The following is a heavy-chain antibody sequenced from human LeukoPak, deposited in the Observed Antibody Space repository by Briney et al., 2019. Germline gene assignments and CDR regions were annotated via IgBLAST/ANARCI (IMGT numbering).Heavy chain of an antibody. CDR1: GGSVSSGSYY. CDR3: ASSVASYYYYGVDV. V-gene: IGHV4-61*01. Sequence: PSETLSLTCTVSGGSVSSGSYYWSWIRQPPGKGLEWIGYIYYSGSTNYNPSLKSRVTISVDTSKNQFSLKLSSVTAADTAVYYCASSVASYYYYGVDVWGPGATVTVSS. J-gene: IGHJ6*02. CDR2: IYYSGST.